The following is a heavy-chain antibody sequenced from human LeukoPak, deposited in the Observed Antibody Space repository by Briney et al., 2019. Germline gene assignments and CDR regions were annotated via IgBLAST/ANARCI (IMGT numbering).Heavy chain of an antibody. CDR3: ASTVVAGSIYYFDY. V-gene: IGHV4-59*08. Sequence: PSETLSLTCTVPGGSISSHFWSWIRQPPGKGRGWIWYVYHSGNTFYNPSLQSRVTISIDSSKNQFSLKLTSVTAADTALYFCASTVVAGSIYYFDYWGQGTLVAVSS. CDR1: GGSISSHF. D-gene: IGHD6-19*01. J-gene: IGHJ4*02. CDR2: VYHSGNT.